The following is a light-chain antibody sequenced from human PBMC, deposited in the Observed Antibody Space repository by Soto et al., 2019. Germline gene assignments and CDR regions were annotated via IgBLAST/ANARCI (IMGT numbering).Light chain of an antibody. CDR2: EGT. CDR3: CSYAGSSTYV. CDR1: SSDIASYNL. J-gene: IGLJ1*01. V-gene: IGLV2-23*01. Sequence: QSVLTQPASVSGSPGQSVTISCSITSSDIASYNLVFWYQHHPGKPPKLIIYEGTKRPSGVSYRFSASKSGDTASLTISGLQAEDEADYYCCSYAGSSTYVFGTGTKVTVL.